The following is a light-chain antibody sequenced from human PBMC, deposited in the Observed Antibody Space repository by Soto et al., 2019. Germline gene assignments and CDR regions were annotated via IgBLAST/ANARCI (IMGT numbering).Light chain of an antibody. CDR3: QQYFSYPLT. V-gene: IGKV1-8*01. CDR1: QGISSH. CDR2: TAC. Sequence: AIRMTQSPSSFSASTGDRVTITCRASQGISSHLAWYQVKPGNAPRLLIYTACYLESGVSSRFSGSGSGTDFTLTSSSLQSDDVAVYYYQQYFSYPLTFGGGTKVEIK. J-gene: IGKJ4*01.